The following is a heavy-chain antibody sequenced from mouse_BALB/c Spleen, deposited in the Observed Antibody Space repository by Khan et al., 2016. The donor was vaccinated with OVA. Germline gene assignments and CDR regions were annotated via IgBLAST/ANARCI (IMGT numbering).Heavy chain of an antibody. CDR1: GFTFSNYG. D-gene: IGHD1-1*01. V-gene: IGHV5-6*01. CDR2: ITNGGTYT. Sequence: EVELVESGGDLVKPGGSLNLSCEASGFTFSNYGMSWLRQTPDKRLEWVATITNGGTYTYFPDSVKGRLTISRDNAKNTLYLQMSSLKSEDTAMYCGARRLFNTTTAWFADWGQGTLGTVFA. CDR3: ARRLFNTTTAWFAD. J-gene: IGHJ3*01.